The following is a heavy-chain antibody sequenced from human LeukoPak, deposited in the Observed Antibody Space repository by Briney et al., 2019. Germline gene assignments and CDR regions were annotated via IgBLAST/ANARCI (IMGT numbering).Heavy chain of an antibody. V-gene: IGHV4-39*07. CDR2: IYYSGST. J-gene: IGHJ4*02. CDR3: ARSRVWSDYWGYFDY. Sequence: SETLSLTCTVSGGSISSSSYYWGWIRQPPGKGLEWIGSIYYSGSTYYNPSLKSRVNLSVDMAKNQISLKMSSVTAADTAVYYCARSRVWSDYWGYFDYWGQGILVTVSS. CDR1: GGSISSSSYY. D-gene: IGHD3-3*01.